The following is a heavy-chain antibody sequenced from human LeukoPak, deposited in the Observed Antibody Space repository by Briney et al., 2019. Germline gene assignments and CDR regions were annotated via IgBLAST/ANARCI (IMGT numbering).Heavy chain of an antibody. Sequence: GGSLRLSCAASGFTFSSYWMSWVRQAPGKGLEWVANIKEDGSEKYYVDSVKGRFFISRDNAKDSLYLQMSSLRAEGTAVYYCAREKYCSGSSCQPLFDPWGQGTLVTVSS. CDR1: GFTFSSYW. J-gene: IGHJ5*02. V-gene: IGHV3-7*01. D-gene: IGHD2-15*01. CDR2: IKEDGSEK. CDR3: AREKYCSGSSCQPLFDP.